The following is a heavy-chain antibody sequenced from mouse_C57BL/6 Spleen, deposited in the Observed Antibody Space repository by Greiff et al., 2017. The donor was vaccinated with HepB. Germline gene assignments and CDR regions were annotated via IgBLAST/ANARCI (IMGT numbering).Heavy chain of an antibody. V-gene: IGHV5-4*01. CDR2: ISDGGSYT. J-gene: IGHJ3*01. D-gene: IGHD2-5*01. CDR3: ARDLDYSNYEGFAY. CDR1: GFTFSSYA. Sequence: EVKLVDSGGGLVKPGGSLKLSCAASGFTFSSYAMSWVRQTPEKRLEWVATISDGGSYTYYPDNVKGRFTISRDNAKNNLYLQMSHLKSEDTAMYYCARDLDYSNYEGFAYWGQGTLVTVSA.